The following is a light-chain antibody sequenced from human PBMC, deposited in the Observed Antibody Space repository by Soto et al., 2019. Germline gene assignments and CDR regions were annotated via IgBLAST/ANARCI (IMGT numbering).Light chain of an antibody. Sequence: EIVLTQSPATLSLSPGERATLSCRASQSVSSYLAWFQQKPGQAPRLLIYDASNRATGIPARFSGSGSGTDFTLNISSLEPEDFAVYCCQQRSNWLTFGGGTKVDIK. CDR2: DAS. CDR3: QQRSNWLT. J-gene: IGKJ4*01. V-gene: IGKV3-11*01. CDR1: QSVSSY.